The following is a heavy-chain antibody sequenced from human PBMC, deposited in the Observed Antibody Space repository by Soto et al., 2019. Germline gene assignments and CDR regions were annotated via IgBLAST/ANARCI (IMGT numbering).Heavy chain of an antibody. D-gene: IGHD2-15*01. Sequence: QLQLQESGSGLVKPSQTLSLTCAVSGGSISSGGYSWSWIRQPPGKGLEWIGYIYHSGSTYYNPSLKSRVTMSLDRPKNRFALKLSSVTAADTAVYYCASSSRYYFDYWGQGTLVTVSS. J-gene: IGHJ4*02. CDR3: ASSSRYYFDY. CDR1: GGSISSGGYS. CDR2: IYHSGST. V-gene: IGHV4-30-2*01.